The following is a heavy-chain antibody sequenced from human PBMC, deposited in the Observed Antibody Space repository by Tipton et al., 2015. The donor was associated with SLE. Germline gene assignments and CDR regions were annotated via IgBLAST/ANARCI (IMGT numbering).Heavy chain of an antibody. D-gene: IGHD4-23*01. Sequence: TLSLTCTVSGDSISTTTSYWGWIRQPPGKGLEWIGDIYFSGSAYSTYYNPSLKSRVTISVDKPENHFSLRLSAVTAADTAVYYCARDRGGNSSVYFDYWGQGTPVTVSS. CDR3: ARDRGGNSSVYFDY. V-gene: IGHV4-39*07. CDR2: IYFSGSAYST. J-gene: IGHJ4*02. CDR1: GDSISTTTSY.